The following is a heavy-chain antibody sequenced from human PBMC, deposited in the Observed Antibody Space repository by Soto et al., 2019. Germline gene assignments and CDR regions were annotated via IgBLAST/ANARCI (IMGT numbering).Heavy chain of an antibody. Sequence: HLQLQESGPGLVKPSETLSLTCTVSGGSISTSNYYCGRIRHPPGKGLEWIGSIYYSGSTYYNPSLKSRVTISVDTSKNQFSLKLSSVTAADTAVYYCASMYGDYVSYWGQGTLVTVSS. V-gene: IGHV4-39*01. CDR3: ASMYGDYVSY. D-gene: IGHD4-17*01. J-gene: IGHJ4*02. CDR2: IYYSGST. CDR1: GGSISTSNYY.